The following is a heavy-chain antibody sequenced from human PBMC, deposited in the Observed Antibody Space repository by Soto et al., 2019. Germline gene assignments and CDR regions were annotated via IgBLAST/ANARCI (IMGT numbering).Heavy chain of an antibody. CDR1: GGPISSGGYC. D-gene: IGHD5-18*01. Sequence: SETLSLTCTVSGGPISSGGYCWSWIRQHPGKGLEWIGYIYYSGSTYYNPSLKSRVTISVDTSKNQFSLKLSSVTAADTAVYYCARDTYPRGYSYGSLDYWGQGTLVTVSS. CDR3: ARDTYPRGYSYGSLDY. V-gene: IGHV4-31*03. CDR2: IYYSGST. J-gene: IGHJ4*02.